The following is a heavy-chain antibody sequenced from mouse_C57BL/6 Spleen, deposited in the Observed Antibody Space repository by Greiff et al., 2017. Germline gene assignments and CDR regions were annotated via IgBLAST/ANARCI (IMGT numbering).Heavy chain of an antibody. J-gene: IGHJ4*01. V-gene: IGHV3-6*01. CDR2: ISYDGSN. CDR1: GYSITSGYY. CDR3: ARDGYYVMDY. Sequence: VQLKESGPGLVKPSQSLSLTCSVTGYSITSGYYWNWIRQFPGNKLEWMGYISYDGSNNYNPSLKNRISITRDTSKNQFFLKLNSVTTEDTATYYCARDGYYVMDYWGQGTSVTVSS.